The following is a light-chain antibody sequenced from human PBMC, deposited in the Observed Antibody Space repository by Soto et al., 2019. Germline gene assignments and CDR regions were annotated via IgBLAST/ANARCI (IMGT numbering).Light chain of an antibody. CDR1: SSDVGGYNY. CDR2: DVS. J-gene: IGLJ2*01. V-gene: IGLV2-14*01. CDR3: RSYTDNNIVV. Sequence: QSALTQPASVSGSPGQSITISCTGTSSDVGGYNYVSWYQQHPGKAPKLMIYDVSNRPSGISNRFSGSKSGNTASLTISGLQAEYEADYYCRSYTDNNIVVFGGGTQLTVL.